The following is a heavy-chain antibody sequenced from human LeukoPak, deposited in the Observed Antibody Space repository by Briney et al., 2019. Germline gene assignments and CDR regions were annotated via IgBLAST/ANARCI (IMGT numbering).Heavy chain of an antibody. J-gene: IGHJ6*03. V-gene: IGHV3-23*01. Sequence: GGSLRLSCAASGFTFSSYSMNWVRQAPGKGLEWVSAISGSGGSTYYADSVKGRFTISRDNSKNTLYLQMNSLRAEDTAVYYCASSLYYGSGSYYYYYYMDVWGKGTTVTISS. CDR2: ISGSGGST. CDR3: ASSLYYGSGSYYYYYYMDV. D-gene: IGHD3-10*01. CDR1: GFTFSSYS.